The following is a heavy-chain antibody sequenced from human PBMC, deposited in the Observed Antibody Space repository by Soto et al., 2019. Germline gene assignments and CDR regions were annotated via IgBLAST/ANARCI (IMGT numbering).Heavy chain of an antibody. Sequence: QVQLVQSGAEVKKPGASVKVSCKASGYTFTDYYIHWVRQAPGQGLEWVGWINPNSGGSNYAQKFQGRVTMTRETSIRTAYMELSRLRSDDTAVYYCAGNWNDGDDYFDYWGQGTLVTVSS. CDR1: GYTFTDYY. J-gene: IGHJ4*02. D-gene: IGHD1-1*01. CDR3: AGNWNDGDDYFDY. V-gene: IGHV1-2*02. CDR2: INPNSGGS.